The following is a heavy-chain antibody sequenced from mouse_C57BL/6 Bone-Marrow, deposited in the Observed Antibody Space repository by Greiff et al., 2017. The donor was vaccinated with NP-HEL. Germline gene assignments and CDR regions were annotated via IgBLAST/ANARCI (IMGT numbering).Heavy chain of an antibody. V-gene: IGHV1-26*01. Sequence: VQLQQSGPELVKPGASVKISCKASGYTFTDYYMNWVKQSHGKSLEWIGDINPNNGGTSYNQKFKGKATLTVDKSSSTAYIELRSLTSDDSAVYYCARWEVLGPYYDAMDFWGQGTSVTVSA. D-gene: IGHD4-1*01. CDR1: GYTFTDYY. CDR2: INPNNGGT. J-gene: IGHJ4*01. CDR3: ARWEVLGPYYDAMDF.